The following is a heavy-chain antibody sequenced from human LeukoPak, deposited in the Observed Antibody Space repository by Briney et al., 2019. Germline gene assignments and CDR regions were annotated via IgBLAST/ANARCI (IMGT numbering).Heavy chain of an antibody. V-gene: IGHV4-39*07. D-gene: IGHD3-10*01. CDR2: INHSGST. CDR1: GGSISSSSYY. J-gene: IGHJ4*02. CDR3: ARGCVGSGDLNPDFDY. Sequence: SETLSLTCTVSGGSISSSSYYWSWIRQPPGKGLEWIGEINHSGSTNYNPSLKSRVTISVDTSKNQFSLKLSSVTAADTAVYYCARGCVGSGDLNPDFDYWGQGTLVTVSS.